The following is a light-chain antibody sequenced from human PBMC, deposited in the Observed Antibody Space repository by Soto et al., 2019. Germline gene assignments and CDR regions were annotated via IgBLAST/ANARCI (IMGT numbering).Light chain of an antibody. CDR3: HQYNNWPPLT. J-gene: IGKJ4*01. V-gene: IGKV3D-15*01. Sequence: EIVMTQSPATLSVSPGERATLSCRASQNIRSSLAWYQQKPGQAPRLLIHGASTRATGIPARFSGGGSGTDFTFNISSLQSEDVAVYYCHQYNNWPPLTFGGGTKLDIK. CDR1: QNIRSS. CDR2: GAS.